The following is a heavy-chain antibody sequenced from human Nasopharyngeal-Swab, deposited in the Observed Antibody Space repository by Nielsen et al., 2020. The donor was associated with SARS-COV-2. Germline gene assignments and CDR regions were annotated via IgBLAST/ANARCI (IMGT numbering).Heavy chain of an antibody. CDR3: ARDPITMVQGGLNWFDP. Sequence: GESLQISCAASGFTFSSYWMSWVRQAPGRGLEWVANIKQDGSEKYYVDSVKGRFTISRDNAKNSLYLQMNSLRAEDTAVYYCARDPITMVQGGLNWFDPWGQGTLVTVSS. CDR1: GFTFSSYW. V-gene: IGHV3-7*03. CDR2: IKQDGSEK. D-gene: IGHD3-10*01. J-gene: IGHJ5*02.